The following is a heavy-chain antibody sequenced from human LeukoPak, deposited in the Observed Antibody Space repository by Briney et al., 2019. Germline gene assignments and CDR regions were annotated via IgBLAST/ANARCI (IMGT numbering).Heavy chain of an antibody. Sequence: PSETLSLTYTVSGGSISSYYWSWVRQPPGKGLEWIGFDYYTGSTNYSPSLKSRVTISVDTSKHQFSLKLRSVTAADTAVYYCARISSSNWYNERGAFDVWGQGTMVTVSS. D-gene: IGHD6-13*01. CDR1: GGSISSYY. CDR2: DYYTGST. CDR3: ARISSSNWYNERGAFDV. J-gene: IGHJ3*01. V-gene: IGHV4-59*01.